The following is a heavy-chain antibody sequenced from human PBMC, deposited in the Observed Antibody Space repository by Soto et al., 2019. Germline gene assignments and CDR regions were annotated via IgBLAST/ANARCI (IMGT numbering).Heavy chain of an antibody. V-gene: IGHV3-64*01. Sequence: GGSLRLSCAASGFTFSSYAMHWVRQAPGKGLEYVSAISSNGGSTYYANSVKGRFTISRDNSKNTLYLQMGSLRAEDMAVYYCARWAAAGHMDVWGKGTTVTVSS. D-gene: IGHD6-13*01. CDR3: ARWAAAGHMDV. CDR2: ISSNGGST. J-gene: IGHJ6*03. CDR1: GFTFSSYA.